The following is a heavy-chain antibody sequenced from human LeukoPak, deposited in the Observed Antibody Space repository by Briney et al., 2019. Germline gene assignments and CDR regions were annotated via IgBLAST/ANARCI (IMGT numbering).Heavy chain of an antibody. Sequence: SQSLSLTCAISGDNISSNDATWNWIRQSSSRGLEWLGRTYYRTKWFTDYAISVRSRITINSDSSRNQFSLQLSSVTPEDTAVYYCARDYYGAGSYGSVDFWGQGTLVTVSS. CDR3: ARDYYGAGSYGSVDF. CDR2: TYYRTKWFT. J-gene: IGHJ4*02. V-gene: IGHV6-1*01. CDR1: GDNISSNDAT. D-gene: IGHD3-10*01.